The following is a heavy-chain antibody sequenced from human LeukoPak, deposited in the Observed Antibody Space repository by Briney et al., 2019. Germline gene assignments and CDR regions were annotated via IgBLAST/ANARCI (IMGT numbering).Heavy chain of an antibody. J-gene: IGHJ5*02. CDR1: GGSFSGYY. Sequence: SETLSLTCAVSGGSFSGYYWSWIRQPPGKGLEWIGEINHSGSTNYNPSLKSRVTISVDTSKNQFSLKLSSVTAADTAVYYCARGYSSSSWFDPWGQGTLVTVSS. CDR3: ARGYSSSSWFDP. D-gene: IGHD6-6*01. V-gene: IGHV4-34*01. CDR2: INHSGST.